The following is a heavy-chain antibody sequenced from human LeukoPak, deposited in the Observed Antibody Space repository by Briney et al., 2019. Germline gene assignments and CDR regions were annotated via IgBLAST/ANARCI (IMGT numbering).Heavy chain of an antibody. CDR3: ARGIRFLEWLSGFDY. J-gene: IGHJ4*02. CDR2: INWNGGST. D-gene: IGHD3-3*01. CDR1: GFTFDDYG. Sequence: PGGSLRLSCAASGFTFDDYGMSWVRQVPGKGLEWVSGINWNGGSTGYADSVKGRFTISRDNAKNSLYLQMDSRRVEDTALYYCARGIRFLEWLSGFDYWGQGTLVTVSS. V-gene: IGHV3-20*04.